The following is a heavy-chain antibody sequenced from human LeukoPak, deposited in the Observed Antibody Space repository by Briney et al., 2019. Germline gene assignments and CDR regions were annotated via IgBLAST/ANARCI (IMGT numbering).Heavy chain of an antibody. J-gene: IGHJ4*02. V-gene: IGHV1-18*01. CDR2: ISAHNGNT. CDR1: GYTFTTYG. Sequence: ASVRVSCTASGYTFTTYGISWVRQAPGQGLEWMGWISAHNGNTNYAQKLQGRVTMTTDTSTSTAYMELRSLRSDDTAVYYCARVFVVVVAATTLFDYWGQGTLVTVSS. CDR3: ARVFVVVVAATTLFDY. D-gene: IGHD2-15*01.